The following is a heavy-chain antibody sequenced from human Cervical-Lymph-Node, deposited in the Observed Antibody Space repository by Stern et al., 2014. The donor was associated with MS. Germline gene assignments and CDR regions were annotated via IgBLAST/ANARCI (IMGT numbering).Heavy chain of an antibody. D-gene: IGHD6-13*01. Sequence: VQLVQSGAEGKKPGESLQISCRGSGYSFTSYWIGWVRQMPGKGLEWQGVTYPADSETRYSPSFQGQVTISVDNSINTVFLQWSSLKASDSAMYYCARQGQFTSSWSNWFDPWGQGTLVTVSS. CDR3: ARQGQFTSSWSNWFDP. CDR1: GYSFTSYW. V-gene: IGHV5-51*01. CDR2: TYPADSET. J-gene: IGHJ5*02.